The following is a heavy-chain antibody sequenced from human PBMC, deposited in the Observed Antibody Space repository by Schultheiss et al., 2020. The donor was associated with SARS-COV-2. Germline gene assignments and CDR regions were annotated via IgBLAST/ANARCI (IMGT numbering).Heavy chain of an antibody. D-gene: IGHD3-3*01. CDR2: IYYSGST. J-gene: IGHJ4*02. V-gene: IGHV4-34*01. Sequence: SETLSLTCAVYGGSFSGYYWSWIRQPPGKGLEWIGSIYYSGSTNYNPSLKSRVTISVDTSKNQFSLKLSSVTAADTAVYYCARGLSRITIFGVVITLWDYWGQGTLVTVSS. CDR1: GGSFSGYY. CDR3: ARGLSRITIFGVVITLWDY.